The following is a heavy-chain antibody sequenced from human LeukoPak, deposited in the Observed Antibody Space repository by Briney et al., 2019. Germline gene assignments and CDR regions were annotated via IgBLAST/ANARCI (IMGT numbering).Heavy chain of an antibody. V-gene: IGHV3-33*01. J-gene: IGHJ4*02. D-gene: IGHD3-22*01. CDR2: IWYDGSNK. Sequence: GGSLRLSCAASGFTFSSYGMHWVRQAPGKGLEWVAVIWYDGSNKYYADSVKGRFTISRDNSKNTLYLQMNSLRAEDTAVYYCARDPVGYYYDSSGPRWGQGTLVTVSS. CDR3: ARDPVGYYYDSSGPR. CDR1: GFTFSSYG.